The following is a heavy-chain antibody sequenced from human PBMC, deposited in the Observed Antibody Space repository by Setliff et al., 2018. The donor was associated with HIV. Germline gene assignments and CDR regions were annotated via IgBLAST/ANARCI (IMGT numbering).Heavy chain of an antibody. CDR1: GYSISSGYY. CDR3: ARDLYSSGWYNYFHF. CDR2: IYHSGST. D-gene: IGHD6-19*01. Sequence: ETLSLTCAVSGYSISSGYYWGWIRQPPGKGLEWIGSIYHSGSTYYNPSLKSRVTISVDTSKNQFSLKLNSVTAADTAVYYCARDLYSSGWYNYFHFWGQGTLVTVSS. J-gene: IGHJ4*02. V-gene: IGHV4-38-2*02.